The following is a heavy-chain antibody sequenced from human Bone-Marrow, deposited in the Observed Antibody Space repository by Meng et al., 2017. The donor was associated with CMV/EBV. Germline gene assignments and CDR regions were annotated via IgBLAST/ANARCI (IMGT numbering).Heavy chain of an antibody. CDR1: GFTFSSYA. D-gene: IGHD3-3*01. Sequence: GESLKISCAASGFTFSSYAMSWVRQAPGKGLEWVSTIGSSGGSTYYADCVKGRFTISRDNSKNTLYLQMNSLRAEDTAVYYCARGLRSDDFWSGSDAFDIWGQGTMVTVSS. CDR3: ARGLRSDDFWSGSDAFDI. V-gene: IGHV3-23*01. J-gene: IGHJ3*02. CDR2: IGSSGGST.